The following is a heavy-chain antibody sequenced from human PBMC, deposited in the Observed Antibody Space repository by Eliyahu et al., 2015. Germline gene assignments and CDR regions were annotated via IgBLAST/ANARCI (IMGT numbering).Heavy chain of an antibody. CDR3: ASPPDYGDYGGY. CDR1: XFPFXSYT. V-gene: IGHV3-21*01. D-gene: IGHD4-17*01. CDR2: ISSSGSII. Sequence: DVQVVESGGGLVKPGGSLXLSCGASXFPFXSYTLDXVRQAPGKGLEWVSSISSSGSIIHYADSLQGRFTISRDNAKKSLYLQMNSLRVEDTAIYYCASPPDYGDYGGYWGQGTLVTVSS. J-gene: IGHJ4*02.